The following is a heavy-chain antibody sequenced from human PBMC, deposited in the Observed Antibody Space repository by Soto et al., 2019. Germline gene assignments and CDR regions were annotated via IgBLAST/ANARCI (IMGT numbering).Heavy chain of an antibody. D-gene: IGHD3-22*01. V-gene: IGHV2-5*02. CDR1: GFSLSTSGVG. CDR2: IYWDDDK. Sequence: QITLKESGPTLVKPTQTLTLTCTFSGFSLSTSGVGVGWIRQPPGKALEWLALIYWDDDKRYSPSLKSRLTITKDTSKNQVVLTMTNMDPVDTATYYCAHSLIGYYYDSSGSNWFDPWGQGTLGTVSS. J-gene: IGHJ5*02. CDR3: AHSLIGYYYDSSGSNWFDP.